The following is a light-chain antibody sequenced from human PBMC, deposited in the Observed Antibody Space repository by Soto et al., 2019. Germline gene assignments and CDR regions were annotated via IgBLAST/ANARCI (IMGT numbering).Light chain of an antibody. J-gene: IGKJ1*01. V-gene: IGKV1-16*02. CDR2: ATS. CDR1: QDIINY. CDR3: QHYNNFPWT. Sequence: IQMTQSPSSLSASVGDRVTITCRASQDIINYLAWFQQKPGKAPKSLIYATSILQSGVPSKFTGSGYGTDFNLTISNLQPEDFATYYCQHYNNFPWTFGQGTKVDIK.